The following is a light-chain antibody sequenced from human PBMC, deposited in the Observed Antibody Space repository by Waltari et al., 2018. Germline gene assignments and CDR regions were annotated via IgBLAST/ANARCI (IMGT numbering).Light chain of an antibody. V-gene: IGKV3-20*01. CDR3: QQYGSSPPLT. CDR1: QSVSSTY. Sequence: EMVLTQSPGTLSLSPGERATPPCRARQSVSSTYLAWYQQKPGQAPRLLIYGASTRATGIPDRFSGSASGTDFTLTISRLEPEDFAVYFCQQYGSSPPLTFGQGTRLEIK. J-gene: IGKJ5*01. CDR2: GAS.